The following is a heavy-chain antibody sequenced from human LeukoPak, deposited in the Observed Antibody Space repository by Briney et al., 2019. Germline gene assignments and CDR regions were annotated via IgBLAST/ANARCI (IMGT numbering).Heavy chain of an antibody. D-gene: IGHD2-15*01. V-gene: IGHV4-39*01. CDR1: GGSISSSSYY. Sequence: PSETLSLTCTVSGGSISSSSYYWGWIRQPPGKGLEWIGRIYYSGSTYYNPSLKSRVTISVDTSKNQFSLKLSSVTAADTAVYYCVRFWAGTYCSGGSCYDGGQGTLVTVSS. J-gene: IGHJ4*02. CDR3: VRFWAGTYCSGGSCYD. CDR2: IYYSGST.